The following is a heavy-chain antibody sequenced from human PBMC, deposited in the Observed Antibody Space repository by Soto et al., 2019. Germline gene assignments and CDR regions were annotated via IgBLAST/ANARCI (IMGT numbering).Heavy chain of an antibody. V-gene: IGHV4-59*01. CDR1: GGSISSYY. CDR2: IYYSGST. J-gene: IGHJ4*02. CDR3: ARVPYDSSYFDY. Sequence: PSETLSLTCTVSGGSISSYYWSWIRQPPGKGLEWIGYIYYSGSTNYNPSLKSRVTISVDTSKNQFSLKLSSVTAADTAVYYCARVPYDSSYFDYWGQGTLVTVSS. D-gene: IGHD3-22*01.